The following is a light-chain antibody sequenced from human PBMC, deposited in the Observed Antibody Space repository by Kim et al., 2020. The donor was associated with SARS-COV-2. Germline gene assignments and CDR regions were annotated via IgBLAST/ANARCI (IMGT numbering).Light chain of an antibody. CDR1: KLGDKN. CDR3: QAWDSNTVV. Sequence: SYELTQPPSVSVSPGQTASITCSGDKLGDKNVCWYQQKPGQSPVLVIYEDHKRPSGIPERFSGSNSGNTATLTISGTQAMDEADYYFQAWDSNTVVFGGG. J-gene: IGLJ3*02. CDR2: EDH. V-gene: IGLV3-1*01.